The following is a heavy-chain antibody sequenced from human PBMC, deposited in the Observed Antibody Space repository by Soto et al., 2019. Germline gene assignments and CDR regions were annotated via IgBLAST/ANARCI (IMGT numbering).Heavy chain of an antibody. D-gene: IGHD3-22*01. CDR1: GFTFSSYW. CDR2: IKQDGSEK. CDR3: ARERFTMIVPGDAFDI. V-gene: IGHV3-7*01. J-gene: IGHJ3*02. Sequence: PGGSLRLSCAASGFTFSSYWMSWVRQAPGKGLEWVANIKQDGSEKYYVDSVKGRFTISRDNAKNSLYLQMNSLRAEDTAVYYCARERFTMIVPGDAFDIWGQGTMVTVSS.